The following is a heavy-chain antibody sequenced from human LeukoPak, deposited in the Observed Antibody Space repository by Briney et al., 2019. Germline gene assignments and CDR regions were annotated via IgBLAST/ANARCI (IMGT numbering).Heavy chain of an antibody. CDR3: YYIAATGEGGY. D-gene: IGHD2-15*01. CDR2: INPNSGGT. V-gene: IGHV1-2*02. CDR1: GYTFTGYY. J-gene: IGHJ4*02. Sequence: ASVKVSCKASGYTFTGYYMHWVRQAPGQGLEWMGWINPNSGGTNYAQKFQGRVTMTRDTSISTAYMELSRLRSDDTAVYYYYYIAATGEGGYWGQGTLVTVSS.